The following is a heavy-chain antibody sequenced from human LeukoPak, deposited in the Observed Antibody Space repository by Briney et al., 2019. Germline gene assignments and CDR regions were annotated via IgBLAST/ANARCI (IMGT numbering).Heavy chain of an antibody. D-gene: IGHD3-10*01. CDR2: IYYSGST. J-gene: IGHJ4*02. CDR3: ARDPSYGSGSYYDY. V-gene: IGHV4-61*01. CDR1: GGSVSSGSYY. Sequence: SETLSLTCTVSGGSVSSGSYYWSWIRQPPGKGLEWIGYIYYSGSTNYNPSLKSRVTISVDTSKNQFSLKLSSVTAADTAVYYCARDPSYGSGSYYDYWGQGTLVTVSS.